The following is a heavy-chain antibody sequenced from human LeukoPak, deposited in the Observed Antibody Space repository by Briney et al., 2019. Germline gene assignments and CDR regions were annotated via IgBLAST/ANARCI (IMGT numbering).Heavy chain of an antibody. J-gene: IGHJ6*02. Sequence: PSETLSLTCTVSGGSISSYYWTWVRQPAGKGLEWIGRIYTSGGTNYNPSLKSRVTMSVDTSENRFSLKLTSVTAAYTAVYYCARAPSYNSARLDVWGQGTTVTVSS. CDR2: IYTSGGT. CDR3: ARAPSYNSARLDV. V-gene: IGHV4-4*07. D-gene: IGHD1-1*01. CDR1: GGSISSYY.